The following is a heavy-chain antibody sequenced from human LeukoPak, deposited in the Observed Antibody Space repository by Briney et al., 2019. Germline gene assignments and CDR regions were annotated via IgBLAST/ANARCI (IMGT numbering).Heavy chain of an antibody. J-gene: IGHJ6*03. D-gene: IGHD3-22*01. Sequence: GGSLRLSXAASGFTFSSYSMNWVRQAPGKGVEWVSSISSSSSYIYYADSVKGRFAISRDNAKNSLYLQMNSLRSEDTAVYYCARDGSKWFLLRGYYYYYMDVWGKGTTVTVSS. CDR2: ISSSSSYI. CDR1: GFTFSSYS. CDR3: ARDGSKWFLLRGYYYYYMDV. V-gene: IGHV3-21*01.